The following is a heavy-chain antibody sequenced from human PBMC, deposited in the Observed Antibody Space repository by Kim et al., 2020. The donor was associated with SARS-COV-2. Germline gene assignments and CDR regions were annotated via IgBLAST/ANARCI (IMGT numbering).Heavy chain of an antibody. V-gene: IGHV1-18*01. CDR2: ISAYNGNT. Sequence: ASVKVSCKASGYTFTSYGISWVRQAPGQGLEWMGWISAYNGNTNYAQKLQGRVTMTTDTSTSTAYMELRSLRSDDTAVYYCAKTQGGLRYFGFYYYYYGMDVWGQGTTVTVSS. D-gene: IGHD3-9*01. J-gene: IGHJ6*02. CDR1: GYTFTSYG. CDR3: AKTQGGLRYFGFYYYYYGMDV.